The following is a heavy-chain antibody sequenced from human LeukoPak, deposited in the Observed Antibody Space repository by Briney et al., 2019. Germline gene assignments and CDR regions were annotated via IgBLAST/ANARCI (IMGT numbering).Heavy chain of an antibody. CDR1: GFTVSSNY. V-gene: IGHV3-66*01. CDR3: AKGSSVAGTIFGY. Sequence: GRFLRLSCAASGFTVSSNYMNWVRRAPGRGLEWVSVFYSGDNTYYADSVKGRFTLSRDNSKNTLYLRMSSLRAEDTAVYYCAKGSSVAGTIFGYWGQGTLVTVSS. D-gene: IGHD6-19*01. CDR2: FYSGDNT. J-gene: IGHJ4*02.